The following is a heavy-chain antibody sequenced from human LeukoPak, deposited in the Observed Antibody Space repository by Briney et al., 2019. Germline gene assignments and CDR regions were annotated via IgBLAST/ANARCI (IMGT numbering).Heavy chain of an antibody. D-gene: IGHD3-22*01. J-gene: IGHJ4*02. CDR2: INSDDSRT. CDR3: ARGLVHDTSGYYSDY. V-gene: IGHV3-74*01. CDR1: GFTFSAFW. Sequence: GASLRLSCAASGFTFSAFWMYWVRQAPGKGLVWVSRINSDDSRTTYADSVKGRFTISRDNAKNTLYLRMNSLRAEDTAVYYCARGLVHDTSGYYSDYWGQGTLVTVYS.